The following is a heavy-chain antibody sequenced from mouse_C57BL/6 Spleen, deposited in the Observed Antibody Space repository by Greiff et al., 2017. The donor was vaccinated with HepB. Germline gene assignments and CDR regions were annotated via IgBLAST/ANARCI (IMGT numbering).Heavy chain of an antibody. CDR3: ARGKLGIYSFFDY. CDR2: IHPNSGST. V-gene: IGHV1-64*01. Sequence: QVQLQQPGAELVKPGASVKLSCKASGYTFTSYWMHWVKQRPGQGLEWIGMIHPNSGSTNYNEKFKSKATLTVDKSSSTAYMQLSSLTSEDSAVYYCARGKLGIYSFFDYWGQGTTLTVSS. D-gene: IGHD2-1*01. CDR1: GYTFTSYW. J-gene: IGHJ2*01.